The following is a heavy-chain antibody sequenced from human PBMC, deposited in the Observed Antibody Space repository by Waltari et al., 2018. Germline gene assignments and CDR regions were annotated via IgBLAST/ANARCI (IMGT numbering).Heavy chain of an antibody. J-gene: IGHJ6*03. V-gene: IGHV4-4*07. CDR1: GGFVNHLY. CDR3: ARGRGLQGFNFYYDMDV. D-gene: IGHD4-4*01. CDR2: VFSSGSN. Sequence: QVHLQESGPGRLKPSETLSLTCTVSGGFVNHLYWRWIRRPAGKGLEWIGRVFSSGSNNYNSSLKSRVTMSVDTSKNQISLKLTSVTAADTGIYYCARGRGLQGFNFYYDMDVWGKGSAVTVSS.